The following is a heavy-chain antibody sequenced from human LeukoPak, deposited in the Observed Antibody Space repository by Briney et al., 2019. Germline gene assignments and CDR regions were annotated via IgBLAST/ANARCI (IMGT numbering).Heavy chain of an antibody. J-gene: IGHJ4*02. Sequence: GGSLRLSCAASGFTFSSYGIHWVRQAPGKGLEWVTFIGYDGRNKYYADSVKGRFTISRDNSKNTLYLQMNSLRAEDTAVYYCAKGPYGDYYFDYWGQGTLVTVSS. V-gene: IGHV3-30*02. CDR3: AKGPYGDYYFDY. CDR2: IGYDGRNK. D-gene: IGHD4-17*01. CDR1: GFTFSSYG.